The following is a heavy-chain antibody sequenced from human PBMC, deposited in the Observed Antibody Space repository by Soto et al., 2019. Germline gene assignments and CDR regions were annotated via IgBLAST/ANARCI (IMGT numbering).Heavy chain of an antibody. D-gene: IGHD2-21*02. CDR2: ISGSGGSI. CDR3: AKGGGDSLRYGMDV. J-gene: IGHJ6*02. CDR1: GFTFSSYA. Sequence: PGGSLRLSCGASGFTFSSYAMSWVRQAPGKGLEWVSAISGSGGSIYYADSVKGRFTISRDNSKTTLYLQMDSLRAEDTAVYYCAKGGGDSLRYGMDVWGQGTTVTVSS. V-gene: IGHV3-23*01.